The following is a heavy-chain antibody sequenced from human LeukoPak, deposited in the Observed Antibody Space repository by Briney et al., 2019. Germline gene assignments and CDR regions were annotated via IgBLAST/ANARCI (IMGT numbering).Heavy chain of an antibody. CDR3: AKDMWDFWSGYSGAFDI. D-gene: IGHD3-3*01. V-gene: IGHV3-9*01. J-gene: IGHJ3*02. CDR2: ISWNSGSI. Sequence: GRSLRLSCAASGFTFDDYAMHWVRQAPGKGLEWVSGISWNSGSIGYADSVKGRFTISRDNAKNSLYLQMNSLRAEDTALYYCAKDMWDFWSGYSGAFDIWGQGTMVTASS. CDR1: GFTFDDYA.